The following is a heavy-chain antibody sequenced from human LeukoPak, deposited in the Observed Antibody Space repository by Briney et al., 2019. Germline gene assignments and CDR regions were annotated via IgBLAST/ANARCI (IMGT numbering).Heavy chain of an antibody. V-gene: IGHV3-7*01. CDR2: IKQDGSEK. CDR3: ARRSGYYYYGMDV. Sequence: GGSLRLSCAASGFTFSSYWMSWVRQAPGKGLEWVANIKQDGSEKYYVDSVKGRFTISRDNAKNSLYLQMNSLRAVDTAVYYCARRSGYYYYGMDVWGQGTTVTVSS. J-gene: IGHJ6*02. D-gene: IGHD2-15*01. CDR1: GFTFSSYW.